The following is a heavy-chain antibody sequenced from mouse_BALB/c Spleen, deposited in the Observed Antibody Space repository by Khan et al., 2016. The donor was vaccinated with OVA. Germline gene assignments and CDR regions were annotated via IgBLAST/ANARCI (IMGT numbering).Heavy chain of an antibody. CDR2: ISSGGSYT. CDR3: ERQPSYYAGSAMDY. J-gene: IGHJ4*01. D-gene: IGHD2-12*01. Sequence: EVELVESGGDLVKPGGSLKLSCAASGFTFSSYGMSWVRQTPDKRLEWVATISSGGSYTYYPDSLKGRFTISRDSAKNTLYLQMSSLKSEDTAMYYCERQPSYYAGSAMDYWGQGTSVTVSS. V-gene: IGHV5-6*01. CDR1: GFTFSSYG.